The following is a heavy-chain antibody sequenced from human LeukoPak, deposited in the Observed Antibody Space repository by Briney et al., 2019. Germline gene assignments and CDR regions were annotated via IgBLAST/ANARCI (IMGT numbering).Heavy chain of an antibody. CDR3: ARVGAAAGTFDY. CDR2: INTNSGGT. CDR1: GYTFTGYY. V-gene: IGHV1-2*02. D-gene: IGHD6-13*01. J-gene: IGHJ4*02. Sequence: ASVKVSCKASGYTFTGYYMHWGRQSPGQGLEWMGWINTNSGGTNYAQKFQGRVTMTRDTSISTAYMELSRLRSDDTAVYYRARVGAAAGTFDYWGQGTLVTVSS.